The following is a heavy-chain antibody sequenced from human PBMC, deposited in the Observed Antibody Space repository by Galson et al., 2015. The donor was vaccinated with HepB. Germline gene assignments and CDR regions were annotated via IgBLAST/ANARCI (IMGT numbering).Heavy chain of an antibody. J-gene: IGHJ3*02. V-gene: IGHV1-24*01. Sequence: SVKVSCKVSGYTLTELSMHWVRQAPGKGLEWMGGFDPEDGETIYAQKFQGRVTMTEDTSTDTAYMELSSLRSEDTAVYYCATTSFGSLGRDAFDIWGQGTMVTVSS. CDR1: GYTLTELS. CDR3: ATTSFGSLGRDAFDI. CDR2: FDPEDGET. D-gene: IGHD3-16*01.